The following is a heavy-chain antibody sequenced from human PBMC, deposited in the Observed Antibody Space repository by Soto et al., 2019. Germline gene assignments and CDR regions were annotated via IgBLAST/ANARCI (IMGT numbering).Heavy chain of an antibody. CDR3: AREEGYGSGRYLEY. CDR1: GFSFSSYW. J-gene: IGHJ4*02. CDR2: INSDGSSP. V-gene: IGHV3-74*01. D-gene: IGHD3-10*01. Sequence: GGSLRLSCAASGFSFSSYWMHWVRQAPGKGLVWVSHINSDGSSPTYADSVKGRFTISRDNAKNTLYLQMNSLRAEDAAVYYCAREEGYGSGRYLEYWAVGTLVRVSS.